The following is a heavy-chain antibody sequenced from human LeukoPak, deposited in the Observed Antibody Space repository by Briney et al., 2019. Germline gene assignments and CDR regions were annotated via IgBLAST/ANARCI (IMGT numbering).Heavy chain of an antibody. D-gene: IGHD3-22*01. V-gene: IGHV4-4*08. Sequence: PSETLSLTCTVSGGSISSYYWSWIRQPPGKGLEWIGRIYTSGSTNYSPSLKSRVTISVDTSKNQFSLKLSSVAAADMAVYYCAREKTTYYYDSSGYCFDYWGQGTLVTVSS. CDR3: AREKTTYYYDSSGYCFDY. CDR2: IYTSGST. CDR1: GGSISSYY. J-gene: IGHJ4*02.